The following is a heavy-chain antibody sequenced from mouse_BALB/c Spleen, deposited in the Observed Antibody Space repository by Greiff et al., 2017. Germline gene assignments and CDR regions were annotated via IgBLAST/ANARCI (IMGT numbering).Heavy chain of an antibody. J-gene: IGHJ2*01. V-gene: IGHV14-3*02. CDR2: IDPANGNT. CDR1: GFNIKDTY. CDR3: AREGAYYGSPLFDY. D-gene: IGHD1-1*01. Sequence: DVKLQESGAELVKPGASVKLSCTASGFNIKDTYMHWVKQRPEQGLEWIGRIDPANGNTKYDPKFQGKATITADTSSNTAYLQLSSLTSEDTAVYYCAREGAYYGSPLFDYWGQGTTLTVSS.